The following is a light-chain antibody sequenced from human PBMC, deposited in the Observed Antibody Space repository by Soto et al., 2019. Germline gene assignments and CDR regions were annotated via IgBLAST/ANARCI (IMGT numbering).Light chain of an antibody. Sequence: EIVLTQSPATLSLSPGERATLSCRASQSVSSDLAWYQQKPGQAPRLLIYDASNRATGIPARFSGSGSGTDFTLTICSLEPEDFAVYYCQQRSNWPLTFGGGTKVEIK. CDR3: QQRSNWPLT. CDR2: DAS. V-gene: IGKV3-11*01. CDR1: QSVSSD. J-gene: IGKJ4*01.